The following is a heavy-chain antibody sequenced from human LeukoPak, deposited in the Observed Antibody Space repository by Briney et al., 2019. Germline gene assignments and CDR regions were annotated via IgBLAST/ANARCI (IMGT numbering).Heavy chain of an antibody. CDR3: ARAPPSLRGSYRYSFDY. Sequence: GASVKVSCKASGYTFTGHYMHWVRQAPGQGLEWMGWINPNSGGTNYAQKFQGRVTMTRDTSISTAYMELSRLRSDDTAVYYCARAPPSLRGSYRYSFDYWGQGTLVTVSS. V-gene: IGHV1-2*02. CDR1: GYTFTGHY. D-gene: IGHD3-16*02. J-gene: IGHJ4*02. CDR2: INPNSGGT.